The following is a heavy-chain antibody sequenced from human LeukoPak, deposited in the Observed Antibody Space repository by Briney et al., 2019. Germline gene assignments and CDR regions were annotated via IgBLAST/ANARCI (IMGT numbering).Heavy chain of an antibody. Sequence: ASVKVSCKASGYTFTSYYMHWVRQAPGQGLEWMGIINPSGGSTSYAQKFQGRVTMTRDTSTSTVYMELSSLRSEDTAVYYCARDRGVRWSGYSYYFDYWGQGTLVTVSS. D-gene: IGHD3-3*01. CDR3: ARDRGVRWSGYSYYFDY. J-gene: IGHJ4*02. V-gene: IGHV1-46*01. CDR2: INPSGGST. CDR1: GYTFTSYY.